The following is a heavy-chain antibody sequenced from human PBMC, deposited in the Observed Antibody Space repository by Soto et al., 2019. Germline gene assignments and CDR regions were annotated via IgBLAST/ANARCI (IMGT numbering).Heavy chain of an antibody. CDR1: GGTFSSYT. D-gene: IGHD6-13*01. CDR2: IIPILGIA. J-gene: IGHJ4*02. Sequence: QVQLVQSGAEVKKPGSSVKVSCKASGGTFSSYTISWVRQAPGQGLEWMGRIIPILGIANYAQKFQGRVTITADKSTSTAYMELSSLRSEGTAVYYCARGYEGGAAADYWGQGTLVTVSS. V-gene: IGHV1-69*02. CDR3: ARGYEGGAAADY.